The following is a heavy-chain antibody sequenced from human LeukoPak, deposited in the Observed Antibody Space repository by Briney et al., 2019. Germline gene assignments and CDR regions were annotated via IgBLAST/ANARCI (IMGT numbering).Heavy chain of an antibody. D-gene: IGHD6-6*01. CDR1: GFTFDDYS. J-gene: IGHJ4*02. Sequence: GGSLRLSCAASGFTFDDYSMHWVRQAPGKGLEWVSLISWNGVSTYYVDSVKGRFTISRDNSENSLYLQMNSLRTEDTALYYCAKERGSSGYFDYWGQGTLVTVSS. CDR2: ISWNGVST. V-gene: IGHV3-43*01. CDR3: AKERGSSGYFDY.